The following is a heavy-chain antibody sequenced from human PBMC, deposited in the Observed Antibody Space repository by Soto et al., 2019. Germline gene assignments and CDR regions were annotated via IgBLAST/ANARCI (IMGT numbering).Heavy chain of an antibody. CDR1: GGSISSGDYY. J-gene: IGHJ4*02. Sequence: SETLSLTCAVSGGSISSGDYYWSWIRQPPGKGLEWIGYIYYSGSTYYNPSLKSRVTISVDTSKNQFSLKLSSVTAADTAVYYCARGSYYYDSSGYYHYWGQRTLVTVSS. CDR3: ARGSYYYDSSGYYHY. CDR2: IYYSGST. V-gene: IGHV4-30-4*01. D-gene: IGHD3-22*01.